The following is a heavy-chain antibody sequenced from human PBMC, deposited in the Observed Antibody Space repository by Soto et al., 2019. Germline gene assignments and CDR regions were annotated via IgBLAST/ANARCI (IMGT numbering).Heavy chain of an antibody. J-gene: IGHJ3*01. CDR2: VHSDGTTT. Sequence: EVQLVESGGGLVQPGESLRLSCAASGFTFDYYWMHWVRQAPGKGLVWVSRVHSDGTTTTYADSVKGRFTISRDNARNSVSLQMSSLRAEDTAIYYCARGDRGGFDLWGHGTVVTVSS. CDR1: GFTFDYYW. CDR3: ARGDRGGFDL. D-gene: IGHD3-10*01. V-gene: IGHV3-74*01.